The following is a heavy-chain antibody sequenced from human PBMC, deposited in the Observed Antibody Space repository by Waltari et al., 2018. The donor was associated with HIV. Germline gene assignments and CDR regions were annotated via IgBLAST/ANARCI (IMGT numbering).Heavy chain of an antibody. Sequence: EVRLVQSGGGLVKPGESLTLSCPASGFNFNLFSMTWVRLAPGKGLEWVSSISRGSSYSYYSDAVKGRFTVSRDNAKNSLLLQLNTLTAEDTALYYCVRDRTSLTTGDFESWGQGAPVTVSS. D-gene: IGHD1-1*01. CDR3: VRDRTSLTTGDFES. J-gene: IGHJ4*02. CDR2: ISRGSSYS. V-gene: IGHV3-21*02. CDR1: GFNFNLFS.